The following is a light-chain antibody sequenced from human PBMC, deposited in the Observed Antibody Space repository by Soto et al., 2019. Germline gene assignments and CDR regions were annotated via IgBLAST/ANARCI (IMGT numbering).Light chain of an antibody. Sequence: VLAQLPSVSGAPGQRVTISCTGSSSNIGAGYDVHWYQQLPGTAPKLLIYGNSNRPSGVPDRFSGSKSGTSASLAITGLQAEDEADYYCQSYDSSLSGLVFGTGTKLTVL. CDR3: QSYDSSLSGLV. CDR1: SSNIGAGYD. J-gene: IGLJ1*01. CDR2: GNS. V-gene: IGLV1-40*01.